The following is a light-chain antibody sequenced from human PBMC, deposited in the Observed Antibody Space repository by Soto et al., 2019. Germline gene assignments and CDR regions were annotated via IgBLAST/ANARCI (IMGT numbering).Light chain of an antibody. CDR1: QSVSSSY. J-gene: IGKJ1*01. CDR2: GAS. Sequence: IVLTLSLGTLSLSPGERATLSCRASQSVSSSYLAWYQQKPGQAPRLLIYGASNRATGIPDRFSGSGSGTDFTLTISRLEPEDFAVYYCQQYVSSGTFGQGAKV. V-gene: IGKV3-20*01. CDR3: QQYVSSGT.